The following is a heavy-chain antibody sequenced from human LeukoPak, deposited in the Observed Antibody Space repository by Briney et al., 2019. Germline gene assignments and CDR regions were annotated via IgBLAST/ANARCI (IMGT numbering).Heavy chain of an antibody. CDR1: GFTSSSYW. CDR3: ARDRGSSGWYEFDY. D-gene: IGHD6-19*01. Sequence: PGGSLRISCAASGFTSSSYWMSWVRQAPGKGLEWVANIKQDGSEKYYVDSVKGRFTISRDNAKNSLYRQMNSLRAEDTAVYYCARDRGSSGWYEFDYWGQGTLVTVSS. J-gene: IGHJ4*02. V-gene: IGHV3-7*01. CDR2: IKQDGSEK.